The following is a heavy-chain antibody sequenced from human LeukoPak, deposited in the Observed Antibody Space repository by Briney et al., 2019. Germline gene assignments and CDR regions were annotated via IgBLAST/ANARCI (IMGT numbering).Heavy chain of an antibody. J-gene: IGHJ4*02. Sequence: SETLSLTCAVYGGSFSGYYWSWIRQPPGKGLEWIGEINHSGSTNYNPSLKSRVTISVDTSKNQFSLKLSSVTAADMAVYYCASLDLYYRSGSYCSWGQGTLVTVSS. CDR2: INHSGST. V-gene: IGHV4-34*01. CDR1: GGSFSGYY. D-gene: IGHD3-10*01. CDR3: ASLDLYYRSGSYCS.